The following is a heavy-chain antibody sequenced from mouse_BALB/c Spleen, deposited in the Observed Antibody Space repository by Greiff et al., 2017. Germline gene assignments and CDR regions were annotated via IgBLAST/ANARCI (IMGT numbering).Heavy chain of an antibody. CDR2: ISYDGSN. Sequence: EVQLQESGPGLVKPSQSLSLTCSVTGYSITSGYYWNWIRQFPGNKLEWMGYISYDGSNNYNPSLKNRISITRDTSKNQFFLKLNSVTTEDTATYYCARERSNGYDGYAMDYWGQGTSVTVSS. CDR1: GYSITSGYY. J-gene: IGHJ4*01. V-gene: IGHV3-6*02. CDR3: ARERSNGYDGYAMDY. D-gene: IGHD2-2*01.